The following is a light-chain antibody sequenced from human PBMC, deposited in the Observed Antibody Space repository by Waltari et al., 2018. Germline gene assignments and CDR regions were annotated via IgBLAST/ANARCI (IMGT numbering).Light chain of an antibody. Sequence: EIGLTRSPGILSLSRGERATLSCRASQSITRALAWYQQKPGQTPRLLIYGASSRATGIPDRFSGGGSGTDFSLTISRLEPEDLAVYYCQHYVRLPATFGQGTKVEIK. CDR2: GAS. CDR1: QSITRA. CDR3: QHYVRLPAT. V-gene: IGKV3-20*01. J-gene: IGKJ1*01.